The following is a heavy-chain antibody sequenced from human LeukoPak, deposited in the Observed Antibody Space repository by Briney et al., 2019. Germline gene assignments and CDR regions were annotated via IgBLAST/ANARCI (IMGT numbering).Heavy chain of an antibody. CDR2: INHSGST. J-gene: IGHJ4*02. CDR1: GGSFSGYY. CDR3: ARGGIQLWLAFYY. V-gene: IGHV4-34*01. D-gene: IGHD5-18*01. Sequence: SETLSLTCAVYGGSFSGYYWSWIRQPPGEGLEWIGEINHSGSTNYSPSLKSRVTISVDTSKNQFSLKLSSVTAADTAVYYCARGGIQLWLAFYYWGQGTLVTVSS.